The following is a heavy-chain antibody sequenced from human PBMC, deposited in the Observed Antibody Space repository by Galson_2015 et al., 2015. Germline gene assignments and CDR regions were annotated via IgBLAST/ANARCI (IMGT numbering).Heavy chain of an antibody. CDR2: MNPNSGDT. Sequence: SVKVSCKASGHIFSTYDINWVRQDAGQNLEWLGWMNPNSGDTGYAQKFQGRVTMTRDTSISTAYMELSSQRSEDTAVYYCARGPRNWGFDYWGQGTLVTVSS. V-gene: IGHV1-8*01. CDR1: GHIFSTYD. D-gene: IGHD7-27*01. CDR3: ARGPRNWGFDY. J-gene: IGHJ4*02.